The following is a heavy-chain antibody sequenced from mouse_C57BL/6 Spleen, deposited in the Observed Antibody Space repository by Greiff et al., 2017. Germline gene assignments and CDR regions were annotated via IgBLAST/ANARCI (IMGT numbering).Heavy chain of an antibody. J-gene: IGHJ3*01. CDR3: ARGLGYYGSSGFAY. V-gene: IGHV1-69*01. D-gene: IGHD1-1*01. CDR2: IDPSDSYT. CDR1: GYTFTSYW. Sequence: QVQLQQPGAELVMPGASVKLSCKASGYTFTSYWMHWVKQRPGQGLEWIGEIDPSDSYTNYNQQFKGKSTLTVDKSSSTAYMQLSSLTSEDSAVYYCARGLGYYGSSGFAYWGQGTLVTVSA.